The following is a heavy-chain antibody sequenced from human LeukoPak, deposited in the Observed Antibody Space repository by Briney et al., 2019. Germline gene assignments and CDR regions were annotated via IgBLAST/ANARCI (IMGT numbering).Heavy chain of an antibody. CDR1: GGSISSGSYY. CDR2: IYTSGST. D-gene: IGHD1-26*01. V-gene: IGHV4-61*02. CDR3: ARDFRSGSYSDF. Sequence: SETLSLTCTVSGGSISSGSYYWSWIRQPAGKGLEWIGRIYTSGSTNYNPSLKSRVTLSVDTSKNQFSLKVSSVTAADTAVYYCARDFRSGSYSDFWGQGTLVTVSS. J-gene: IGHJ4*02.